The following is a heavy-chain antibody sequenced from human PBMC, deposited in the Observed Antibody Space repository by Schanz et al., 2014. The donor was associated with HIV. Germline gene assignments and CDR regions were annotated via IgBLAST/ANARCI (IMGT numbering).Heavy chain of an antibody. D-gene: IGHD1-26*01. CDR3: ASLMVGSTYGLFDS. CDR1: GGSFSANY. J-gene: IGHJ4*01. CDR2: ITRGGNT. Sequence: QVQRQQWGAGLLKPSETLSLTCAVYGGSFSANYWSWIRQPPGRGLEWIGEITRGGNTNYNSSLKSRVPISVHTSKNQFSLKLKSVTATDTAMYYCASLMVGSTYGLFDSWGQGTLVSVSS. V-gene: IGHV4-34*01.